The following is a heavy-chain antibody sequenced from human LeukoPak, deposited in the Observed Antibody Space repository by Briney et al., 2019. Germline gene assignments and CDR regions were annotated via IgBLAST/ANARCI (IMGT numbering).Heavy chain of an antibody. J-gene: IGHJ4*02. D-gene: IGHD2-2*01. CDR3: AKGWYSASCYDY. CDR2: ISGSGGST. CDR1: GFTFSSYA. Sequence: GGSLRLSCAASGFTFSSYAMSWVRQAPGKGLEWISAISGSGGSTYYADSVKGRFTISRDNSKNTLYLQMNSLRAEDTAVYYCAKGWYSASCYDYWGQGTLVTVSS. V-gene: IGHV3-23*01.